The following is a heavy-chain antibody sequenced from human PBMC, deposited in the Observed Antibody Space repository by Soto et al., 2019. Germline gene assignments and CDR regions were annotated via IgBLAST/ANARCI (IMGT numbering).Heavy chain of an antibody. J-gene: IGHJ5*02. CDR1: GFTFSSYS. CDR3: ARDRGYSGSPLDP. CDR2: ISSSSSYI. D-gene: IGHD5-12*01. V-gene: IGHV3-21*01. Sequence: PGGSLRLSCAASGFTFSSYSMNWVRQAPGKGLEWVSSISSSSSYIYYADSVKGRFTISRDNAKNSLYLQMNSLRAEDMAVYYCARDRGYSGSPLDPWGQGTLVTVSS.